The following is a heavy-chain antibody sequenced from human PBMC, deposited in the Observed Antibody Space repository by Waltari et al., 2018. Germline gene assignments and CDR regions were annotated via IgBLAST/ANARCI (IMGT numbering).Heavy chain of an antibody. CDR1: GFSLSNARMG. Sequence: QVTLKESGPVLVKPTETLTLTCTVSGFSLSNARMGVSWIRQPPGKALEWLAHIFSNDEKSYSTSLKSRLTISKDTSKSQVVLTMTNMDPVDTATYYCARIERALEYSYDETSYYYYGMDVWGQGTTVTVSS. J-gene: IGHJ6*02. D-gene: IGHD5-18*01. V-gene: IGHV2-26*01. CDR3: ARIERALEYSYDETSYYYYGMDV. CDR2: IFSNDEK.